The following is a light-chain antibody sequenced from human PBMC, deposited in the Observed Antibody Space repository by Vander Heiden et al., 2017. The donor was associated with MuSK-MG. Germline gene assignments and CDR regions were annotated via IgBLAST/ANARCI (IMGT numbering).Light chain of an antibody. Sequence: EIVMTQSPATLSVSPGERATLSCRASQSVSSNLAWYQQKPGQAPRLLIYGASTRATGIPARFSGSGSGTEFTLTISSLQSEDFAVYYCQQYNNWAPTFGPGTKVEIK. J-gene: IGKJ1*01. CDR2: GAS. V-gene: IGKV3-15*01. CDR3: QQYNNWAPT. CDR1: QSVSSN.